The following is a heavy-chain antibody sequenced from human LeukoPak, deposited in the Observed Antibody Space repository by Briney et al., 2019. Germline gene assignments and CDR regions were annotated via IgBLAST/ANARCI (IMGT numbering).Heavy chain of an antibody. CDR3: ASGSYYDYPDAFDI. Sequence: PSETLSLTCTVSGGSISSGGYYWSWIRQHPGKGLEWVGSISYSGNTYYNPSLKSRLTISVDTSKNQFSLKLRSVTAADTAVYYCASGSYYDYPDAFDIWGQGSMVTVSS. D-gene: IGHD3-16*01. V-gene: IGHV4-31*03. J-gene: IGHJ3*02. CDR2: ISYSGNT. CDR1: GGSISSGGYY.